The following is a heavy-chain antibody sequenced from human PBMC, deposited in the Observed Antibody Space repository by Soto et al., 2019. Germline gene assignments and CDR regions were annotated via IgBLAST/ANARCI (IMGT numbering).Heavy chain of an antibody. V-gene: IGHV3-23*01. J-gene: IGHJ6*02. Sequence: EVQLLESGGGLVQPGGSLRLSCAASGFTFSSYAMTWVRQAPGKGLEWVSALSGSGVSTYYADSAKGRFTISRDNSKNPLYLQMNSLRAEDTAVYYCAKGGGSKDYYDTSGYYLYYYYAMDVWGQGTTVTVSS. D-gene: IGHD3-22*01. CDR2: LSGSGVST. CDR1: GFTFSSYA. CDR3: AKGGGSKDYYDTSGYYLYYYYAMDV.